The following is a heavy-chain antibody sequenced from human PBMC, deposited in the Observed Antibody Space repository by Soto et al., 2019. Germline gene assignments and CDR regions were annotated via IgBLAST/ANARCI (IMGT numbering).Heavy chain of an antibody. CDR2: ISAYNGNT. CDR1: GYTFTSYG. V-gene: IGHV1-18*01. Sequence: ASVKVSCKASGYTFTSYGISWVRQAPGQGLEWMGWISAYNGNTNHAQKLQGRITMITDTSTSIAYMELRSLRSDDTAVYYCARGQIGKAYYYSYMDVWGKGTTVTVSS. J-gene: IGHJ6*03. CDR3: ARGQIGKAYYYSYMDV. D-gene: IGHD3-22*01.